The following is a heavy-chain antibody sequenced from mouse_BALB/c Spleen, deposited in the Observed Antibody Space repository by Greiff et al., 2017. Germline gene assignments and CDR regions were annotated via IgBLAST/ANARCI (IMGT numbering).Heavy chain of an antibody. Sequence: EVHLVESGGGLVKPGGSLKLSCAASGFTFSSYAMSWVRQTPEKRLEWVASISSGGSTYYPDSVKGRFTISRDNARNILYLQMSSLRSEDTAMYYCARVPTTVVAYWYFDVWGAGTTVTVSS. D-gene: IGHD1-1*01. CDR1: GFTFSSYA. J-gene: IGHJ1*01. V-gene: IGHV5-6-5*01. CDR3: ARVPTTVVAYWYFDV. CDR2: ISSGGST.